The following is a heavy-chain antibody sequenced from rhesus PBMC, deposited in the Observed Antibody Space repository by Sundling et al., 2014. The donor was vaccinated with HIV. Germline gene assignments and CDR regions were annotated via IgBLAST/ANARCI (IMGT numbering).Heavy chain of an antibody. Sequence: EVQLVESGGGLVQPGGSLRVSCAASGFSFSSYGVHWVRQAPGKGLEWVAVISYDGSKKYYADSVKDRFTISRDNSNNMLFLQMNNLKLEDTAVYYCARDAAMLIWTGYYPGLDSWGQGVVVTVSS. CDR3: ARDAAMLIWTGYYPGLDS. J-gene: IGHJ6*01. CDR2: ISYDGSKK. CDR1: GFSFSSYG. D-gene: IGHD3-3*01. V-gene: IGHV3-54*02.